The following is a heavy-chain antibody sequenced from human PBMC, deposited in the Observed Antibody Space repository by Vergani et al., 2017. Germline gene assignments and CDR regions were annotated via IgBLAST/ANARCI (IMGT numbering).Heavy chain of an antibody. Sequence: QVQLQQWGAGLLKPSETLSLTCAVYGGYFSGYYWSWIRQPPGKGLEWIGEINHSGSTNYNPSLKSRVTISVDTSKNQFSLKLSSVTAADTAVYYCASSYRAGXGYSYGYSDYYYYYMDVWGKGTTVTVSS. D-gene: IGHD5-18*01. J-gene: IGHJ6*03. CDR3: ASSYRAGXGYSYGYSDYYYYYMDV. V-gene: IGHV4-34*01. CDR1: GGYFSGYY. CDR2: INHSGST.